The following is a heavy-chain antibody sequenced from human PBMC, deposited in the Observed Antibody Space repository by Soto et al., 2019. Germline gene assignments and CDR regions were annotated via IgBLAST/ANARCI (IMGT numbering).Heavy chain of an antibody. CDR2: FEPEDGET. J-gene: IGHJ4*02. D-gene: IGHD2-21*02. CDR3: ATDQAPPAYCGGDCYSGFDY. V-gene: IGHV1-24*01. Sequence: ASVKCSCKVSGYTLTELSMHWVRQAPGKGLEWMGGFEPEDGETIYAQKFQGRGTMTEDTSTDTAYMELSSLRSEDTAVYYCATDQAPPAYCGGDCYSGFDYWGQGTLVTVSS. CDR1: GYTLTELS.